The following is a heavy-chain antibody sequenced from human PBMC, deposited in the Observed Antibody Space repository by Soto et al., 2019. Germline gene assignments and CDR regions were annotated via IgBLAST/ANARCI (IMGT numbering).Heavy chain of an antibody. CDR1: GFTFSDHY. CDR3: ARDRFPGDSYALDV. Sequence: WGSLRLSCAASGFTFSDHYMDWVRQAPGKGLEWVGRTRNKANSYTTEYAASVKGRFTISIDDSKNSLYLQMNSLKTEDTAVYYCARDRFPGDSYALDVWGKGTTVTVSS. D-gene: IGHD5-18*01. V-gene: IGHV3-72*01. CDR2: TRNKANSYTT. J-gene: IGHJ6*04.